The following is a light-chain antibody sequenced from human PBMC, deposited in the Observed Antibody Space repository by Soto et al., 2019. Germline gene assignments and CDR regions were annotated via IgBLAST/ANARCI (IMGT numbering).Light chain of an antibody. Sequence: DIQMTQSPSTLSASIGDRVTITCRASQSISGYLAWYQQKPGKVPNLLIYKSSRLASGAPSRFSGSGSGTEFTLTISSLQPDDFASYYCQQYDTYPLTFGGGTKVDI. J-gene: IGKJ4*01. V-gene: IGKV1-5*03. CDR1: QSISGY. CDR3: QQYDTYPLT. CDR2: KSS.